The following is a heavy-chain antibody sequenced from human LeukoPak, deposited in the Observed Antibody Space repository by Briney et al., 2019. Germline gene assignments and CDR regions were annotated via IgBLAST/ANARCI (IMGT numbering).Heavy chain of an antibody. CDR2: IYSGGTI. CDR1: GFTVSGNY. J-gene: IGHJ4*02. CDR3: ARSSGRKYYFDY. Sequence: PGGSLRLSCAASGFTVSGNYMSWVRQAPGKRLEWVSLIYSGGTIYYADSVKGRFTISRDNSKNTLYLQMNSLRAEDTAVYYCARSSGRKYYFDYWGQGTLVTVSS. D-gene: IGHD3-22*01. V-gene: IGHV3-53*01.